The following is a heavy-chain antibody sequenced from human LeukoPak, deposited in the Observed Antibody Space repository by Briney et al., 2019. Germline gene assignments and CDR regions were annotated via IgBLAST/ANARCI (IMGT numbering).Heavy chain of an antibody. CDR1: GDSISSDNYY. CDR2: IDRSGSS. CDR3: AKGAGPPWFDP. D-gene: IGHD6-19*01. V-gene: IGHV4-61*02. J-gene: IGHJ5*02. Sequence: IPSETLSLTCTVSGDSISSDNYYWSWIRQPAGKGLEWIGRIDRSGSSNYKPFLKSRVTISVDTSKNQFSLKLTSVTAADTAVYYCAKGAGPPWFDPWGQGILVTVSS.